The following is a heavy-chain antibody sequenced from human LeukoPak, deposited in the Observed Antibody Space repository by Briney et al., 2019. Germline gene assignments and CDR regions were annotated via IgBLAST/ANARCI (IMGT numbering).Heavy chain of an antibody. Sequence: GESLKISCKGSGYSFTSYWIGWVRQMPGKGLEWMGIIYPGDSDTRYSPSFQGQVTISADKSISTAYLQWSSLKASDTAMYYCARPSPRRGSSSGIDGVDYRGQGTLVTVSS. V-gene: IGHV5-51*01. CDR3: ARPSPRRGSSSGIDGVDY. J-gene: IGHJ4*02. D-gene: IGHD6-6*01. CDR2: IYPGDSDT. CDR1: GYSFTSYW.